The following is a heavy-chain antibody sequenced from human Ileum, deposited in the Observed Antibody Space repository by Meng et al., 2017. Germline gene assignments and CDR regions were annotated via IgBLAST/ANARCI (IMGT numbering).Heavy chain of an antibody. D-gene: IGHD4-17*01. J-gene: IGHJ4*02. Sequence: QVQLQESGPGLVKPSGTLSLTCAVPGASISTSNLWNWVRQPPGKGLEWIGEIHHSGTTNYNPSLKSRVTISLDKSKNQFSLELRSVTAADTAVYYCARHDYGDPTAAFDYWGQGTLVTVSS. V-gene: IGHV4-4*02. CDR1: GASISTSNL. CDR3: ARHDYGDPTAAFDY. CDR2: IHHSGTT.